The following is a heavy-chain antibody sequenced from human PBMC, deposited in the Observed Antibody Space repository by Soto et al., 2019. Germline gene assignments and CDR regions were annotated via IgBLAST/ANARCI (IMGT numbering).Heavy chain of an antibody. J-gene: IGHJ4*02. CDR2: INAGNGNT. CDR1: GYTFTSYA. V-gene: IGHV1-3*01. D-gene: IGHD4-4*01. CDR3: ARGLPNYSSFDS. Sequence: ASVKVSCKASGYTFTSYAMHWVRQAPGQRLEWMGWINAGNGNTKYSQKFQGRVTISRDNAKNTLYLQMNSLSDEDTAVYYCARGLPNYSSFDSWGQGTLVTVSS.